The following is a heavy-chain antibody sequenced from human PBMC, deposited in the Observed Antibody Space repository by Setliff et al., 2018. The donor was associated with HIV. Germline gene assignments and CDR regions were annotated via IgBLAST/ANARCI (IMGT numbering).Heavy chain of an antibody. J-gene: IGHJ4*02. CDR1: GFTFSSYA. D-gene: IGHD5-12*01. CDR3: ARAFNSGYEGGFDY. Sequence: GSLRLSCAASGFTFSSYAMHWVRQAPGKGLEYVSAISSNGGSTYYADSVKGRFTISRDNSKNTLYLQMGSLRAEDMAVYYCARAFNSGYEGGFDYWGQGTLVTVSS. V-gene: IGHV3-64*02. CDR2: ISSNGGST.